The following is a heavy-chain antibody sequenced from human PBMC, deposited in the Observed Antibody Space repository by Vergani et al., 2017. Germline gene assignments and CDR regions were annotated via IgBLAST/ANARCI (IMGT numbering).Heavy chain of an antibody. J-gene: IGHJ4*02. CDR2: IIPFFGTA. Sequence: QVQLVQSGAEVKKPGSSVKVSCKAPGGTFSSYAISWVRQAPGQGLEWMGRIIPFFGTANYAQKFQGRVTITADESTSKAYMELSSLRSEDTAVYYCAGVDTAMAVDYWGQGTLVTVSS. V-gene: IGHV1-69*18. CDR1: GGTFSSYA. CDR3: AGVDTAMAVDY. D-gene: IGHD5-18*01.